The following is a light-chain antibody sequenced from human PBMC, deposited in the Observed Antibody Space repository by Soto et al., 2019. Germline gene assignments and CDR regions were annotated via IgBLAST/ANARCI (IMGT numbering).Light chain of an antibody. CDR3: QQSYNIQALT. Sequence: DIQMTHSPSSLSASVGDRVAITCRASQNIRNYLNWYQQKPGKAPRVLIYGAASLQSGVPSRFSGSGSGTNFSLTINSLQPEDYATYYCQQSYNIQALTFGGGTKVDI. J-gene: IGKJ4*01. CDR1: QNIRNY. CDR2: GAA. V-gene: IGKV1-39*01.